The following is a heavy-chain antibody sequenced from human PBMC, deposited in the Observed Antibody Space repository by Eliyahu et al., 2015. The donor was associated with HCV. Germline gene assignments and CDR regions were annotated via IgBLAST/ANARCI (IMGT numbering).Heavy chain of an antibody. CDR3: ASGGGGIAVAGTGGWFDP. V-gene: IGHV4-59*01. CDR1: GGSITXYY. J-gene: IGHJ5*02. Sequence: QVQLQESGPGLVKPSETLSLXCSVSGGSITXYYWSWXRQPPGKGLEWIGYIHFSGSTNYRPXLKSRVTISVDTSKNQFSLNLTSVTAADTAVYYCASGGGGIAVAGTGGWFDPWGQGTLVTVSS. D-gene: IGHD6-19*01. CDR2: IHFSGST.